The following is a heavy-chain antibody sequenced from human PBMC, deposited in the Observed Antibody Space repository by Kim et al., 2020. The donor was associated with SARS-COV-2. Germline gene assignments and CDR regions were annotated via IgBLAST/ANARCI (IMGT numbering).Heavy chain of an antibody. D-gene: IGHD3-9*01. V-gene: IGHV3-21*01. CDR3: ARVQPTGFVDYQGAGYFDS. CDR2: ISSTSSYI. Sequence: GGSLRLSCAASGFTFRSYSMNWVRQAPGKGLEWVSSISSTSSYIFYGDSVKGRFTISRDNAKNSLYLQMNSLRVEDTAVYYCARVQPTGFVDYQGAGYFDSWGQGTLVTVSS. CDR1: GFTFRSYS. J-gene: IGHJ4*02.